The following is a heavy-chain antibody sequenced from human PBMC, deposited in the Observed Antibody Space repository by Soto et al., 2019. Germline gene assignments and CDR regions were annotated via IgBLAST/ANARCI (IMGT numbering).Heavy chain of an antibody. CDR1: GFTFDDYA. J-gene: IGHJ3*02. D-gene: IGHD6-19*01. CDR2: ISWNSGSI. V-gene: IGHV3-9*01. CDR3: AKDITTPDTPNYSSGTHDAFDI. Sequence: EVQLVESGGGLVQPGRSLRLSCAASGFTFDDYAMHWVRQAPGKGLEWVSGISWNSGSIGYADSVKGRFTISRDNAKNSLYLQMNSLRAEDTALYYCAKDITTPDTPNYSSGTHDAFDIWGQGTMVTVSS.